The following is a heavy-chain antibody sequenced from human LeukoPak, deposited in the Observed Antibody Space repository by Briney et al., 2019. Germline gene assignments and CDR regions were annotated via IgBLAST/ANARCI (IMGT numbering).Heavy chain of an antibody. J-gene: IGHJ4*02. D-gene: IGHD3-3*01. CDR3: ARDEQYYDFWSGYYHNPFDY. Sequence: GGSLRLSCAASGFTFSSYWMHWVRQAPGKGLVWVSRINSDGSSTSYADSVKGRFTISRDNAKNTLYLQMNSLRAEDTAVYYCARDEQYYDFWSGYYHNPFDYWGQGTLVTVSS. CDR1: GFTFSSYW. V-gene: IGHV3-74*01. CDR2: INSDGSST.